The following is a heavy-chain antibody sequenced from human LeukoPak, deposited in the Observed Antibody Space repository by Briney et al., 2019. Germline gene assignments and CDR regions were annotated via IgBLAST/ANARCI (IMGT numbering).Heavy chain of an antibody. J-gene: IGHJ4*02. CDR1: GGSISSYY. V-gene: IGHV4-59*08. CDR2: IYYSGNT. CDR3: ARHGDGYNWSPWDY. Sequence: SETLSLTCTVSGGSISSYYWSWIRQPPGKGLESIGYIYYSGNTNYNPSLKSRVTLSVDTSKNQFSLKLSSVTAADTAVYYCARHGDGYNWSPWDYWGQGTLVTVSS. D-gene: IGHD5-24*01.